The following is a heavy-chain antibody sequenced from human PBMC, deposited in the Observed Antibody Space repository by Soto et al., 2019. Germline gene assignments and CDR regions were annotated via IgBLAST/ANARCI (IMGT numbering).Heavy chain of an antibody. Sequence: SETLSLTCTVSGGSISSYYWSWIRQPAGKGLEWIGRIYTSGSTNYNPSLKSRVTMSVDTSKNQFSLKLSSVTAADTAVYYCARDPGSDYDFWSGYYNSHYYYYGMDVWGQGTTVTVSS. V-gene: IGHV4-4*07. CDR1: GGSISSYY. CDR3: ARDPGSDYDFWSGYYNSHYYYYGMDV. D-gene: IGHD3-3*01. J-gene: IGHJ6*02. CDR2: IYTSGST.